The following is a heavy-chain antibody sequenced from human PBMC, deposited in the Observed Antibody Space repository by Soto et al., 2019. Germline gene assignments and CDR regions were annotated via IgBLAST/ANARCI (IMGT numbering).Heavy chain of an antibody. V-gene: IGHV3-72*01. CDR2: TRNKANSYTT. CDR1: GFTFSDHY. D-gene: IGHD3-22*01. Sequence: GGSLRLSCAASGFTFSDHYMDWVRQAPGKGLEWVGRTRNKANSYTTEYAASVKGRFTISRDDSKNSLYLQMNSLKTEDTAVYYCASYYGRQFPPYYMDVWGKGTTVTVSS. J-gene: IGHJ6*03. CDR3: ASYYGRQFPPYYMDV.